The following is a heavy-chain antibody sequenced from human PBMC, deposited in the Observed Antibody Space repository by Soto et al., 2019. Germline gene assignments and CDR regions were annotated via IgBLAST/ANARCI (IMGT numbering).Heavy chain of an antibody. V-gene: IGHV3-11*01. CDR1: GFTFSDYY. CDR2: ISSSGSTI. Sequence: GSLRLSCAASGFTFSDYYMSWIRQAPGKGLEWVSYISSSGSTIYYADSVKGRFTISRDNAKNSLYLQMNSLRAEDTAVYYCARDHPVRFFEDSYGPRALDYYYGMDVWGQGTTVTVSS. D-gene: IGHD5-18*01. J-gene: IGHJ6*02. CDR3: ARDHPVRFFEDSYGPRALDYYYGMDV.